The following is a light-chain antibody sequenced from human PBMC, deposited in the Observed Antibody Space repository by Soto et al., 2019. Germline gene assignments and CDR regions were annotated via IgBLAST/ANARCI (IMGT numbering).Light chain of an antibody. J-gene: IGKJ1*01. CDR3: MQSIQLPWM. V-gene: IGKV2D-29*01. CDR2: EVS. Sequence: DIVMTQTPLSLSVTPGQPASISCKSSQSLLHSDGKTYLYWYLQKAGQPPQLLMYEVSNRFSGVPDRFSGSGSGTDFTLKISRVEAEDVGVYYCMQSIQLPWMFGQGTKVEIK. CDR1: QSLLHSDGKTY.